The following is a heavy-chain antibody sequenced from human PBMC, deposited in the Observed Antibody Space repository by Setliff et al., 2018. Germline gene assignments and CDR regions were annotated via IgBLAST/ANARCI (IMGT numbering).Heavy chain of an antibody. V-gene: IGHV3-48*01. Sequence: GGSLRLSCAASGFTFSSYSMNWVRQAPGKGLEWVSYISTSGSTIYYAVSVKGRFTISRDNAKNSLYLQMNSLRAEDTAVYYCARDAKIVVVHNPYYFDQWGQGTLVTVSS. J-gene: IGHJ4*02. CDR3: ARDAKIVVVHNPYYFDQ. CDR1: GFTFSSYS. CDR2: ISTSGSTI. D-gene: IGHD3-22*01.